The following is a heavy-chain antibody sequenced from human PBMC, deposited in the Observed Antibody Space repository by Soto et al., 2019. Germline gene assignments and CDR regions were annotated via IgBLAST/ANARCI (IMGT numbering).Heavy chain of an antibody. D-gene: IGHD1-1*01. CDR2: IVGSGDDI. Sequence: EVQLLESGGGLVQPGGSLRLSCAASGFTLSTYAMTWVRQAPGKGLECVSGIVGSGDDIHYADSVKGRFTISKDISRNTLYLQMNSLRADDTAVYYCARELMEPPFAPFDPWGQGTLVTVSS. V-gene: IGHV3-23*01. CDR1: GFTLSTYA. CDR3: ARELMEPPFAPFDP. J-gene: IGHJ5*02.